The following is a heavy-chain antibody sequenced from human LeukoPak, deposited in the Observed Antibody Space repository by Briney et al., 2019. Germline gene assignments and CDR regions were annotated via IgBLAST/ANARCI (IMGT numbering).Heavy chain of an antibody. CDR3: AREHLGYCSSTSCFIYYYMDV. CDR1: GFTFSNYN. J-gene: IGHJ6*03. D-gene: IGHD2-2*01. Sequence: GGSLRLSCAASGFTFSNYNMNWVRQAPGKGLEWVSYISSSGSTIYYADSVKGRFTISRDNAKNSLYLQMNSLRAEDTAVYYCAREHLGYCSSTSCFIYYYMDVWGKGTTVTISS. V-gene: IGHV3-48*04. CDR2: ISSSGSTI.